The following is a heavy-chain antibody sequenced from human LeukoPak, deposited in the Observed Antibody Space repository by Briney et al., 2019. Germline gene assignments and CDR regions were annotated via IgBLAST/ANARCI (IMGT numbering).Heavy chain of an antibody. Sequence: GGSLRLSCAASGFTFSNYAMSWVRQAPGKRLEWVSVMGGGDDDRYYTDSVKGRLTVSRDNSKNTLSLQMNSLRPEDTAVYYCAKDSWSGNGIYDALDIWGQGTMVTVSS. CDR2: MGGGDDDR. J-gene: IGHJ3*02. CDR3: AKDSWSGNGIYDALDI. D-gene: IGHD2-8*01. CDR1: GFTFSNYA. V-gene: IGHV3-23*01.